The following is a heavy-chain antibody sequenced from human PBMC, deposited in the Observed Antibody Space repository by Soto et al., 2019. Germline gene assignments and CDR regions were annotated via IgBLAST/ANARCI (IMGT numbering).Heavy chain of an antibody. CDR3: AREGYYYDSSEPGHFDY. CDR2: IYYSGST. V-gene: IGHV4-31*03. D-gene: IGHD3-22*01. J-gene: IGHJ4*02. CDR1: GGSISSGGYY. Sequence: QVQLQESGPGLVKPSQTLSLTCTVSGGSISSGGYYWSWIRQHPGQGLEWIAYIYYSGSTYYNPSLTSRGTLSVDTGKIQVSLKLSSVTVADTAVYYCAREGYYYDSSEPGHFDYCGQGTLVTVSS.